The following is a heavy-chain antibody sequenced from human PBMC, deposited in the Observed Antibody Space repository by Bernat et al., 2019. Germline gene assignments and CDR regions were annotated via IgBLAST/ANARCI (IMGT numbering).Heavy chain of an antibody. V-gene: IGHV3-53*02. Sequence: EVQLVETGGGLIQPGRSLRLSCAASGLTVSTNYMSWVRQAPGKGLEWVSVLYSGGTTYYADSVKGRFTMSGDKSKNTLYLQMDSLRAEDTAVYYCAKAVGSRDGYNLDAFDIWGQGAMVTVSS. CDR1: GLTVSTNY. J-gene: IGHJ3*02. D-gene: IGHD5-24*01. CDR2: LYSGGTT. CDR3: AKAVGSRDGYNLDAFDI.